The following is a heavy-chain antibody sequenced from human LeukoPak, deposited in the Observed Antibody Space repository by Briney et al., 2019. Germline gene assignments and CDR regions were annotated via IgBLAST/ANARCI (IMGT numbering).Heavy chain of an antibody. CDR3: ARVYLPSSGYFDY. D-gene: IGHD3-10*01. CDR2: IYSGGST. J-gene: IGHJ4*02. Sequence: PGGSLRLSCAASGFTVSSNYMSWVRQAPGKGLEWVSVIYSGGSTYYADSVKGRFTISRHNSKNTLYLQMNSLRAEDTAVYYCARVYLPSSGYFDYWGQGTLVTVSS. CDR1: GFTVSSNY. V-gene: IGHV3-53*04.